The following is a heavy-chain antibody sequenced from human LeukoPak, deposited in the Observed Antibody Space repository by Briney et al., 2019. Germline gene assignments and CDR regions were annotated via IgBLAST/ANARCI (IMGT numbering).Heavy chain of an antibody. J-gene: IGHJ4*02. D-gene: IGHD1-26*01. Sequence: PGGSLRLSCAASGFTFGSYAMSWVRQAPGKGLEWVSGISGSGGSKYYADSVKGRFTISRDNSKNKLYLQMNSLRAEDTAIYYCAKDWDWELLIFDYWGQGTLVTVSS. V-gene: IGHV3-23*01. CDR3: AKDWDWELLIFDY. CDR2: ISGSGGSK. CDR1: GFTFGSYA.